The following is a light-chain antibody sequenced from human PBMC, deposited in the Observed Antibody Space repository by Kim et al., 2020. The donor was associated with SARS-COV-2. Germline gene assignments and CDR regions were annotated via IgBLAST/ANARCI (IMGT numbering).Light chain of an antibody. CDR2: DNN. V-gene: IGLV1-51*01. Sequence: GQKVPISCSGINSNIGNNYVSWYQQLPGTAPKLLIYDNNKRPSGIPDRFSGSKSGTSATLGITGLQTGDEADYYCATWDSSLRAEVFGGGTKLTVL. CDR1: NSNIGNNY. J-gene: IGLJ3*02. CDR3: ATWDSSLRAEV.